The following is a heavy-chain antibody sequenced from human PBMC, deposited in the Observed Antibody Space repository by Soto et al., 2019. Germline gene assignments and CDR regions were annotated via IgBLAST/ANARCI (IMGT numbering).Heavy chain of an antibody. Sequence: EVQLVESGGGLVQPGGSLRLSCSASGFTVSSSYINWVRQAPGKGLEWVSTFYSGGKTYYADSVKGRFTISRHSSENTLYLPMNSLRSEDTAVYYWARAGQYCTTCTCYPASMGVWGEGTTVTVSS. CDR2: FYSGGKT. V-gene: IGHV3-53*04. J-gene: IGHJ6*04. D-gene: IGHD2-8*01. CDR3: ARAGQYCTTCTCYPASMGV. CDR1: GFTVSSSY.